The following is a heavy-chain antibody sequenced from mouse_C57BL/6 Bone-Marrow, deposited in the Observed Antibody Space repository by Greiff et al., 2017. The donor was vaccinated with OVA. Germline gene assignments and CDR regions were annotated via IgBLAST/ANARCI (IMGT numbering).Heavy chain of an antibody. CDR1: GYTFTSYG. V-gene: IGHV1-58*01. CDR3: ARGTGTIWYFDV. D-gene: IGHD4-1*01. J-gene: IGHJ1*03. Sequence: LMGPGSSVKMSCKTSGYTFTSYGINWVKQRPGQGLEWIGYIYIGNGYTEYNEKFKGKATLTSDTSSSTAYMQLSSLTSEDSAIYFCARGTGTIWYFDVWGTGTTVTVSS. CDR2: IYIGNGYT.